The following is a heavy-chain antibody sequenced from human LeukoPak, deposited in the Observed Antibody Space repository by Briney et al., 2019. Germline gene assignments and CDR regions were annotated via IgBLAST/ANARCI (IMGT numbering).Heavy chain of an antibody. J-gene: IGHJ4*02. V-gene: IGHV5-51*01. CDR3: ARLRGGDGYNTYYFDY. Sequence: GESLKISCKGSGYSFTTYWIAWVRQMPGKGLEWMGIIYPGDSDTTYSPSFQGQVTISADRSISTAYLQWSSLKASDTTMYYCARLRGGDGYNTYYFDYWGQGTLVTVSS. CDR1: GYSFTTYW. CDR2: IYPGDSDT. D-gene: IGHD5-24*01.